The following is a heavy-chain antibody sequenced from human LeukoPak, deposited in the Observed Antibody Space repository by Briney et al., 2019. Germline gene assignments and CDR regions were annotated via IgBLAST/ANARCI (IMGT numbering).Heavy chain of an antibody. CDR3: ATENVLRFLEWLYPPFDY. Sequence: PGGSQRLSCAASGFTFSSYAMSWDRQAPGKGLEWVSAISGSGGSTYYADSVKGRFTISRDNSKNTLYLQMNSLRAEDTAVYYCATENVLRFLEWLYPPFDYWGQGTLVTVSS. CDR2: ISGSGGST. CDR1: GFTFSSYA. J-gene: IGHJ4*02. V-gene: IGHV3-23*01. D-gene: IGHD3-3*01.